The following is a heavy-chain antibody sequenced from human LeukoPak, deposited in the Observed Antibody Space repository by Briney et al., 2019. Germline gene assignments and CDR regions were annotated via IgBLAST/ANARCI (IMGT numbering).Heavy chain of an antibody. CDR2: ISDDGSST. Sequence: GGSLRLSCAASGFTFSSYWMHWVRQAPGKGQVWVSRISDDGSSTDYADSVKGRFTISRDNAKNTLFLQMNSLRAEDTALYYCAGRKLLGTTAATDYWGQGTLVTVSS. CDR3: AGRKLLGTTAATDY. V-gene: IGHV3-74*01. CDR1: GFTFSSYW. J-gene: IGHJ4*02. D-gene: IGHD1-26*01.